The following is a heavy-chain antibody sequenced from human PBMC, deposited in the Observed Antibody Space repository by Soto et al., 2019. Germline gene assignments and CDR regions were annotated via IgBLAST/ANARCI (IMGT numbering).Heavy chain of an antibody. V-gene: IGHV3-23*01. CDR3: AKDTIKGFLEWSLAWYFDL. J-gene: IGHJ2*01. D-gene: IGHD3-3*01. CDR1: GFTFSSYA. CDR2: ISGSGGST. Sequence: EVQLLESGGGLVQPGGSLRLSCAASGFTFSSYAMSWVRQAPGKGLEWVSAISGSGGSTYYADSGKGRFTISRDNSKNTLYLQMNSLRAEDTAVYYCAKDTIKGFLEWSLAWYFDLWGRGTLVTVSS.